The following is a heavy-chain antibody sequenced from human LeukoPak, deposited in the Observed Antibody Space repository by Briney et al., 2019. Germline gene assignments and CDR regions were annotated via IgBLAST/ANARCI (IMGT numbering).Heavy chain of an antibody. J-gene: IGHJ4*02. CDR1: GYSISIGYY. D-gene: IGHD3-22*01. CDR3: ARHRLYDTTGYYYDFDY. V-gene: IGHV4-38-2*01. Sequence: SETLSLTCAVSGYSISIGYYWDWIRQPPGKGLEWIGSIYYSGNTYDNPSLKSRLAISLDTSKNQFSLKLSSVTASDTAVYYCARHRLYDTTGYYYDFDYWGQGTLVTVSS. CDR2: IYYSGNT.